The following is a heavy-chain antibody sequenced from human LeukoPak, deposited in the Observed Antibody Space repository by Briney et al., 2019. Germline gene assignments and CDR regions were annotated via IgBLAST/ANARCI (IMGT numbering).Heavy chain of an antibody. Sequence: SETLSLTCSVSGGSFTAFYWTWIRQPPGKGLEWVGVGNHSGTSNYNPSLKSRVPLSVDTSNNQFPLKLSSATAADTAVYYRARGAYCSSTTCYGFDYWGQGTQVPASS. V-gene: IGHV4-34*01. CDR1: GGSFTAFY. CDR2: GNHSGTS. D-gene: IGHD2-2*01. CDR3: ARGAYCSSTTCYGFDY. J-gene: IGHJ4*02.